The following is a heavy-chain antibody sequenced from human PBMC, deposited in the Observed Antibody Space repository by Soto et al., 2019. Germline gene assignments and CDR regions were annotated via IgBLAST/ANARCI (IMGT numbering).Heavy chain of an antibody. Sequence: SETLSLTCTVSVGSISSYYWSWIRQPPGKGLEWIGYIYYSGSTNYNPSLKSRVTISVDTSKNQFSLKLSSVTAADTAVYYCARLGIEDKGNDELPYYYYGMDVWGQGTTGTGS. D-gene: IGHD1-1*01. CDR2: IYYSGST. CDR3: ARLGIEDKGNDELPYYYYGMDV. V-gene: IGHV4-59*01. CDR1: VGSISSYY. J-gene: IGHJ6*02.